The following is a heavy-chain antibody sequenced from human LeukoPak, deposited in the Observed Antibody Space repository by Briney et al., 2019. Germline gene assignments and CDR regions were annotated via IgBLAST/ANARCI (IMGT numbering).Heavy chain of an antibody. CDR3: ARLYYYDSSGYYGFDY. CDR1: GGSISNYY. D-gene: IGHD3-22*01. V-gene: IGHV4-59*08. CDR2: ISYSGRT. J-gene: IGHJ4*02. Sequence: PSETLSLTCTVSGGSISNYYWSWIRQPPGKGLEWIGYISYSGRTNYHPSLKSRVTMSVDTSENQFSLKLSSLTAAHTAVYYCARLYYYDSSGYYGFDYWGQGTLVTVSS.